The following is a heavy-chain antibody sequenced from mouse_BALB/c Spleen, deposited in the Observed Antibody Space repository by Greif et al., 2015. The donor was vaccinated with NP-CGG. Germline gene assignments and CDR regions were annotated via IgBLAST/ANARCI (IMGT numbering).Heavy chain of an antibody. Sequence: VKVVESGAELAKPGASVKMSCKASGYTFTSYWMHWVKQRPGQGLEWIGYINPSTGYTEYNQKFKDKATLTADKSSSTAYMQLSSLTSEDSAVYYCARGGGNCAYAMDYWGQGTSVTVSS. D-gene: IGHD2-1*01. CDR3: ARGGGNCAYAMDY. CDR2: INPSTGYT. V-gene: IGHV1-7*01. J-gene: IGHJ4*01. CDR1: GYTFTSYW.